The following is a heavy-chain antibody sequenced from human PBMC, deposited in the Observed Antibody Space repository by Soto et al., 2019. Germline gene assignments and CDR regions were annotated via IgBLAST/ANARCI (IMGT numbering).Heavy chain of an antibody. D-gene: IGHD2-15*01. CDR2: IYYSGST. J-gene: IGHJ5*02. CDR1: GGSISSGGYY. CDR3: ARETIVVEVAATRSWFDP. V-gene: IGHV4-31*03. Sequence: SETLSLTCTVSGGSISSGGYYWSWIRQHPGKGLEWIGYIYYSGSTYYNPSLKSRVTISVDTSKNQFSLKLSSVTAADTAVYYCARETIVVEVAATRSWFDPWGQGTLVTVSS.